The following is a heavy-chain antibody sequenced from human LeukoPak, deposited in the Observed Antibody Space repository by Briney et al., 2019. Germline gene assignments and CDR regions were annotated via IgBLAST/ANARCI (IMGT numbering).Heavy chain of an antibody. J-gene: IGHJ3*02. CDR3: GKHGYDILTGYSVDAFDI. Sequence: GGSLRLSCAASGFTFSSYAMSWVRQAPGKGLEWVSAISGSGGSTYYADSVKGRFTISRDNSKNTLYLQMNSLRAEDTAVYYCGKHGYDILTGYSVDAFDIWGQGTMVTVSS. CDR2: ISGSGGST. V-gene: IGHV3-23*01. CDR1: GFTFSSYA. D-gene: IGHD3-9*01.